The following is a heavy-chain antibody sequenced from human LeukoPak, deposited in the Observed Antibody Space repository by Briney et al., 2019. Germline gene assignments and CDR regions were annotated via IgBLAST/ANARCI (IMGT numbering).Heavy chain of an antibody. CDR3: ARAYSGNYFYFDF. CDR1: GGPIRSYY. D-gene: IGHD1-26*01. V-gene: IGHV4-59*01. J-gene: IGHJ4*02. CDR2: IYYTGST. Sequence: PSETLSLTCTVSGGPIRSYYWSWIRQPPGKGLEWIGYIYYTGSTNYNPSLKSRVTISVDTSKTQFPLNLSSVTAADTAVYYCARAYSGNYFYFDFWGQGTLVTVSS.